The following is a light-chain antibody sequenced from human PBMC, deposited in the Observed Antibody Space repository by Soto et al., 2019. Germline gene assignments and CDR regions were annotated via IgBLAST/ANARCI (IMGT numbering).Light chain of an antibody. CDR2: WAS. V-gene: IGKV4-1*01. CDR1: QSILHSPTHNNY. J-gene: IGKJ1*01. CDR3: HQYFSLPRT. Sequence: DVVMTQSPDSLAVSLGERATINCKSSQSILHSPTHNNYLAWYQKKPGQPPKLLIYWASSRESGVPDRFGGSGSETDFTLTINSLQAEDAAVYYCHQYFSLPRTFGQGTKVEIK.